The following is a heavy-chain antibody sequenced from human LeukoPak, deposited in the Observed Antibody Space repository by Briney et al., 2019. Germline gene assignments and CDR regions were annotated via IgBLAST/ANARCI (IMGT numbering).Heavy chain of an antibody. CDR1: GYSISSGFY. V-gene: IGHV4-38-2*02. J-gene: IGHJ5*02. D-gene: IGHD3-10*01. Sequence: PSETLSLTCIVSGYSISSGFYWGWIRQSPGKGLEWIGSLYHSGNSYYNPSLKSRVTMSIDTSKNQFSLEVKSVTAADTAVYYCARVGSMLSRRFVPWGQGTLVTVFS. CDR2: LYHSGNS. CDR3: ARVGSMLSRRFVP.